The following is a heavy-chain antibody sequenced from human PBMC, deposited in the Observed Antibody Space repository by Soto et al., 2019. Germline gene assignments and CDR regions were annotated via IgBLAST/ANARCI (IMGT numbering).Heavy chain of an antibody. J-gene: IGHJ6*02. CDR3: TTDRPPFYGMDV. V-gene: IGHV3-15*07. Sequence: GKGPEWVGRIKSKTDGGTTDYAAPVKGRFTISRDDSKNTLYLQMNSLKTEDPAVYYCTTDRPPFYGMDVWVQGTTVTVSS. CDR2: IKSKTDGGTT.